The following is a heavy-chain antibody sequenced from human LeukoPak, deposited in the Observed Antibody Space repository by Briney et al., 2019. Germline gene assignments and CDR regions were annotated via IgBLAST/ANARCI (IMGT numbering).Heavy chain of an antibody. D-gene: IGHD1-26*01. CDR2: ISGSGGRT. V-gene: IGHV3-23*01. Sequence: GGSLRLSCAASGFTFSSDVMSWVRQAPGKGLEWVSAISGSGGRTYYADSVKGQFTISRDNSKNTLYLQMNSLRAEDTAVYYCAKVRAPRQYYFDYWGQGTLVTVSS. J-gene: IGHJ4*02. CDR3: AKVRAPRQYYFDY. CDR1: GFTFSSDV.